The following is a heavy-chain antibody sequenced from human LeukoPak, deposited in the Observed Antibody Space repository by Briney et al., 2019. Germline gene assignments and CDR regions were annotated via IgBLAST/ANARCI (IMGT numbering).Heavy chain of an antibody. J-gene: IGHJ3*02. V-gene: IGHV3-30*18. Sequence: GGSLRLSCAAPGFTFSSYGMHWVRQAPGKGLEWVAVISYDGSNKYYADSVKGQFTISRDNSKNTLYLQMNSLRAEDTAVYYCAKGHHARTLDAFDIWGQGTMVTVSS. CDR2: ISYDGSNK. CDR3: AKGHHARTLDAFDI. D-gene: IGHD1-14*01. CDR1: GFTFSSYG.